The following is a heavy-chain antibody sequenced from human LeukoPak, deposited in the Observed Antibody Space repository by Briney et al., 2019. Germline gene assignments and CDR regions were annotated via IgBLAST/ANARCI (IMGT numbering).Heavy chain of an antibody. D-gene: IGHD3-22*01. CDR3: ARDRYYYDSSGYYFDY. CDR1: GGTFSSYA. CDR2: IIPIFGTA. J-gene: IGHJ4*02. Sequence: SVKVSCKASGGTFSSYAISWVRQAPGQGLEWMGGIIPIFGTANYAQKFQGRVTITADESTSTAYMELSSLRSEDTAVYYCARDRYYYDSSGYYFDYWGQGTLVTVSS. V-gene: IGHV1-69*01.